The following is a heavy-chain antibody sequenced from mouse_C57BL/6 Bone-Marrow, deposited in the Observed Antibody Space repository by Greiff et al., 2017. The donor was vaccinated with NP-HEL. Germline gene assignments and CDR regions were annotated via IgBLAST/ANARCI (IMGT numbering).Heavy chain of an antibody. V-gene: IGHV2-2*01. D-gene: IGHD2-4*01. CDR1: GFSLTSYG. CDR3: ATYDYDVAWFAY. CDR2: IWRGGST. Sequence: VKLVESGPGLVQPSQSLSITCTVSGFSLTSYGVHWVRQSPGKGLEWLGVIWRGGSTDYNAAFISRLSISKDNSKSQVFFKMNSLQADDTAIYYCATYDYDVAWFAYWGQGTLVTVSA. J-gene: IGHJ3*01.